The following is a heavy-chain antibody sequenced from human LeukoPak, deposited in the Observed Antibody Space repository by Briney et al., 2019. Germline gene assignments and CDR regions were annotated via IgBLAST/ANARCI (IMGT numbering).Heavy chain of an antibody. D-gene: IGHD1-26*01. CDR2: IYYSGST. CDR3: ARTARAPNSGSYYEGWFDP. V-gene: IGHV4-59*01. J-gene: IGHJ5*02. CDR1: GGSISSYY. Sequence: PSETLSLTCTVSGGSISSYYWSWIRQPPGKGLEWIGYIYYSGSTNYNPSLKSRVTISVDTSKNQFSLKLSSVTAADTAVYYCARTARAPNSGSYYEGWFDPWGQGTLVTVSS.